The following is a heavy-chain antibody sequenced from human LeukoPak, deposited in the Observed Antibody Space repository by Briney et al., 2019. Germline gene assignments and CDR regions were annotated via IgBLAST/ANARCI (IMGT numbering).Heavy chain of an antibody. CDR3: AIPGGGSRDFDY. CDR1: GYTLTELS. V-gene: IGHV1-24*01. J-gene: IGHJ4*02. D-gene: IGHD6-13*01. Sequence: GASVKVSCKASGYTLTELSMHWVRQAPGKGLEWMGGFDPEDGETIYAQKFQGRVTMTEDTSTDTAYMELSSLRSEDTAVYYCAIPGGGSRDFDYWGQGTLVTVSS. CDR2: FDPEDGET.